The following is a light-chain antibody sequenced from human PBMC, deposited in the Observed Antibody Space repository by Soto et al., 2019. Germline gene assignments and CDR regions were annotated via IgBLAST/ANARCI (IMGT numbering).Light chain of an antibody. Sequence: QSVLTQPASVSGSPGQSITISCTRTSNDFGTYYFVSWYQQHPDKAPKLMIYQVSNRPSGVSNRFSGSKSGNTASLTISGLQAEDEADYYCSSYTSSNTFYVFGTGTKLTVL. J-gene: IGLJ1*01. V-gene: IGLV2-14*02. CDR1: SNDFGTYYF. CDR3: SSYTSSNTFYV. CDR2: QVS.